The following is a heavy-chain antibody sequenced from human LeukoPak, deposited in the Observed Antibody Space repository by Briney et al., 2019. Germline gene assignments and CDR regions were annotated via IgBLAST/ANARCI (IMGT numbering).Heavy chain of an antibody. CDR3: ARDIRQAAAGGIDY. V-gene: IGHV4-4*08. Sequence: SETLSLTCTVSGGSISSYYWSWIRQPPGKGLEWIGYIYTSGSTNYNPSLKSRVTISVDTSKNQFSLKLSSVTAADTAVYYCARDIRQAAAGGIDYWGQGTLVTVSS. CDR2: IYTSGST. CDR1: GGSISSYY. J-gene: IGHJ4*02. D-gene: IGHD6-13*01.